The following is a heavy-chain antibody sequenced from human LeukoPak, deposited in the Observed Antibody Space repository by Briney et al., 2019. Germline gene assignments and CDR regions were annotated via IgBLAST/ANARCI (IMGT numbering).Heavy chain of an antibody. V-gene: IGHV4-4*02. CDR1: GVSISSNLW. D-gene: IGHD2-15*01. J-gene: IGHJ4*02. Sequence: SGTLSLTCAVSGVSISSNLWWTWVRQPPGKGLEWIAEIHHSGSINYNPSLKSRVTISVDTSKNQFSLNLSSVTGADQAVYYCGSSRRYCRGRRRFFYCRHWGQGTRLPVPS. CDR3: GSSRRYCRGRRRFFYCRH. CDR2: IHHSGSI.